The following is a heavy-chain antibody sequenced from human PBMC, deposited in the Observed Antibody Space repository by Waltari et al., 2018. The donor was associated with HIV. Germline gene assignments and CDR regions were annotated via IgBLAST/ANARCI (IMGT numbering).Heavy chain of an antibody. V-gene: IGHV3-23*01. CDR1: GFNSRAYI. D-gene: IGHD6-19*01. CDR2: ISATGKT. Sequence: EVQLLESGGGLVQPGGSLRLSCAAPGFNSRAYILTWVRQAPGEGLEWVSGISATGKTYYADSVKGRFTISRDNSKNTLSLLMNSLRVEDTAVYYCAKVSVGIPVAGTKVSWGQGTLVTVSS. J-gene: IGHJ5*02. CDR3: AKVSVGIPVAGTKVS.